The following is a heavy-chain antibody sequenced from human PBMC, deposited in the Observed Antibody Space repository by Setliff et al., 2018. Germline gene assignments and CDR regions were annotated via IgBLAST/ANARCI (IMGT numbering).Heavy chain of an antibody. J-gene: IGHJ4*02. CDR3: ARDRVVVGAGRRGYYFDY. D-gene: IGHD2-15*01. CDR2: LYTSGDT. CDR1: GDSISSHY. Sequence: SETLSLTCTVSGDSISSHYWTWIRQPAAGQGLEWIGRLYTSGDTNYNPSLKSRVTISGDTSKNQSSLRLSSVTAADTAVYYCARDRVVVGAGRRGYYFDYWGQGVLVTVSS. V-gene: IGHV4-4*07.